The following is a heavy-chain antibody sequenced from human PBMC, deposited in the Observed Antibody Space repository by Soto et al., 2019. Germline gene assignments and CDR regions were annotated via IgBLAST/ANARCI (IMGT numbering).Heavy chain of an antibody. J-gene: IGHJ4*02. Sequence: SEPHSLSWTVSEGSIIGRSDYWIWKRQPPGKGLEWIGYIYYSGSTNYNPSLKSRVTISVDTSKNQFSLKLSSVTAADTAVYYCARVGVVPAAIIDCWGQGTLVTVSS. V-gene: IGHV4-61*01. CDR2: IYYSGST. CDR1: EGSIIGRSDY. D-gene: IGHD2-2*02. CDR3: ARVGVVPAAIIDC.